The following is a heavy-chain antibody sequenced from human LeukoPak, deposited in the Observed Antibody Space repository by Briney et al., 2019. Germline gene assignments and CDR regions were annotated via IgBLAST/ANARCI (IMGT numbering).Heavy chain of an antibody. CDR2: ISAYNGNT. J-gene: IGHJ6*02. D-gene: IGHD4-17*01. CDR1: GYTFTSYG. CDR3: ARDITVTTFNYYYGMDV. Sequence: ASVRVSCTASGYTFTSYGISWVRRAPGQGLEWMGWISAYNGNTHYAQKLQGRVTMTTDTSTSTAYMELRSLRSDDAVVYYCARDITVTTFNYYYGMDVWGQGTTVTVSS. V-gene: IGHV1-18*01.